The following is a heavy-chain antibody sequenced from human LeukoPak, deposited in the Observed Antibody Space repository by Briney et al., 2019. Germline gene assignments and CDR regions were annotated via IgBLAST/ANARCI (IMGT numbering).Heavy chain of an antibody. CDR3: ASGSKGSYSALYFDY. J-gene: IGHJ4*02. V-gene: IGHV4-4*07. CDR2: IYTSGST. CDR1: GGSISSYY. Sequence: SETLSLTCTVSGGSISSYYWSWIRQPAGKGLEWIGRIYTSGSTNYNPSLKSRVTMSVDTSKNQFSLRLSSVTAADTAVYYCASGSKGSYSALYFDYWGQGTLVTVSS. D-gene: IGHD1-26*01.